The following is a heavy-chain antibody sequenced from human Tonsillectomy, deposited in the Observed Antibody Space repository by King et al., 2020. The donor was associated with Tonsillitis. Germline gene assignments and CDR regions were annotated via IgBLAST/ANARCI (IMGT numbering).Heavy chain of an antibody. Sequence: MQLVQSGVEVKKPGSSVKVSCKASGGTFSTQTISWVRQAPGQGLEWMGGIIPIFDKTNYAQKFQGRVTISADESTSTAYMELSSLRFEDTAVYYCARDFGNNPYFAYWGQGTLITVSS. CDR1: GGTFSTQT. CDR3: ARDFGNNPYFAY. V-gene: IGHV1-69*01. CDR2: IIPIFDKT. D-gene: IGHD3-10*01. J-gene: IGHJ4*02.